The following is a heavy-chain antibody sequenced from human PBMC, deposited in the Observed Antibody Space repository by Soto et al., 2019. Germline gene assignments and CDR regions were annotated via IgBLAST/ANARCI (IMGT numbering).Heavy chain of an antibody. V-gene: IGHV1-46*01. CDR3: ARDSYDSWSGSITYAEEYARYYFDY. CDR1: GYTFTSYY. Sequence: ASVKVSCKASGYTFTSYYMHWVRHAPGQGLEWMGIINPSGGSTSYAQKFQGRVTMTRDTSTITVYMALSSLRSEDTAVYYCARDSYDSWSGSITYAEEYARYYFDYWGEGTVVTVSS. D-gene: IGHD3-3*01. J-gene: IGHJ4*02. CDR2: INPSGGST.